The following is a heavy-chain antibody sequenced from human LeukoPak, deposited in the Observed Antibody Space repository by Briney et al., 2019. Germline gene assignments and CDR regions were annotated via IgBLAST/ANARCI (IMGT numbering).Heavy chain of an antibody. CDR1: GFSLSNYW. J-gene: IGHJ4*02. CDR3: ARGVWAPFDS. Sequence: GGSLRLSCAASGFSLSNYWMNWVRQAPGKGLEWVANIKQDGSEKNYVDSVKGRFSISRDNAKNSLFLQMNSLRDEDTAVYYCARGVWAPFDSWGQGTLVSVSS. CDR2: IKQDGSEK. D-gene: IGHD7-27*01. V-gene: IGHV3-7*01.